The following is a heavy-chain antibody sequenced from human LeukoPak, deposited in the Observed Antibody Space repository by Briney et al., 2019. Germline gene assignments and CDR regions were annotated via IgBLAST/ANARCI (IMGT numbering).Heavy chain of an antibody. CDR1: GGSISSYY. J-gene: IGHJ4*02. CDR2: IYYSGST. CDR3: ARRTYGDYALDYFDY. D-gene: IGHD4-17*01. V-gene: IGHV4-59*01. Sequence: PSETLSLTCTVSGGSISSYYWSWIRQPPGKGLEWIGYIYYSGSTNYNPSLKSRVTISVDTSKNQFSLKLSSVTAADTAVYYCARRTYGDYALDYFDYWGQGTLVTVSS.